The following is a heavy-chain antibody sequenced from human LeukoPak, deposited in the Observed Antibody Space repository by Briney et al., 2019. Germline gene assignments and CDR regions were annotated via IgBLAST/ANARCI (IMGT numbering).Heavy chain of an antibody. V-gene: IGHV4-34*01. CDR3: ARGGGYSSSWYLYY. J-gene: IGHJ4*02. D-gene: IGHD6-13*01. CDR1: GGSFSGYY. Sequence: SETLSLTCAVYGGSFSGYYWSWIRQPPGKGLEWIGEINHSGSTNYNPSLKGRVTISVDTSKNQFSLKLSSVTAADTAVYYCARGGGYSSSWYLYYWGQGTLVTVSS. CDR2: INHSGST.